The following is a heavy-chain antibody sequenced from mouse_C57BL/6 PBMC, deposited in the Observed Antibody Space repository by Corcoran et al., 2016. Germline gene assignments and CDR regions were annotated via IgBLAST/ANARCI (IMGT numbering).Heavy chain of an antibody. CDR1: GYSITSGYY. J-gene: IGHJ1*03. V-gene: IGHV3-6*01. Sequence: DVQLQESGPGLVKPSQSLSLTCSVTGYSITSGYYWNWIRQFPGNKLEWMGYISYDGSNNYNPSLKNRISITRDTSKNQFFLKLNSVTTEDTATYYCARWITAVVGRWYFDVWGTGTTVTVSS. CDR3: ARWITAVVGRWYFDV. CDR2: ISYDGSN. D-gene: IGHD1-1*01.